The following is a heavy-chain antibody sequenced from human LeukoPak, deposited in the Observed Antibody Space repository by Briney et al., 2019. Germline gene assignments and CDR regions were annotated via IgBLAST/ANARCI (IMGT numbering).Heavy chain of an antibody. CDR2: IYSGGST. CDR3: ARGDVVLTGYYKNHYFDY. V-gene: IGHV3-66*01. D-gene: IGHD3-9*01. CDR1: GFTASSNY. Sequence: PGGSLRLSCAASGFTASSNYMSWVRQAPGKGLEWVSVIYSGGSTYYADSVKGRFTISRDNSKNTLYLQMNSLRAEDTAVYYCARGDVVLTGYYKNHYFDYWGQRTLVTVSS. J-gene: IGHJ4*02.